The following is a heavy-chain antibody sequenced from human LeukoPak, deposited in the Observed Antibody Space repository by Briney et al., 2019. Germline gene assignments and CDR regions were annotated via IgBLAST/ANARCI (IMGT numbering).Heavy chain of an antibody. CDR3: ARDFDAGHDQDAFDV. CDR1: GGSISSSSYY. CDR2: IYYSGST. Sequence: KASETLSLTCTVSGGSISSSSYYWGWIRQPPGKGLEWIGSIYYSGSTYYNPSLKSRVTISVDTSKNQFSLKLSSVTAADTAVYFCARDFDAGHDQDAFDVWGQGTLVTVSS. D-gene: IGHD5-12*01. J-gene: IGHJ3*01. V-gene: IGHV4-39*07.